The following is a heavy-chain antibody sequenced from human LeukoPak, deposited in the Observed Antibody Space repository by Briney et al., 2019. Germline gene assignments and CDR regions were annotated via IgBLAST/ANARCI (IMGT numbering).Heavy chain of an antibody. Sequence: SETLSLTCTVSGGXISSGDYYWSWIRQLPGKGLEWIGSIYYSGSTYYNPSLKSRVTISVDTSKNQFSLKLSSVTAADTAVYYCARSPNSGYDPFDYWGQGTLVTVSS. CDR1: GGXISSGDYY. J-gene: IGHJ4*02. CDR3: ARSPNSGYDPFDY. CDR2: IYYSGST. D-gene: IGHD5-12*01. V-gene: IGHV4-39*01.